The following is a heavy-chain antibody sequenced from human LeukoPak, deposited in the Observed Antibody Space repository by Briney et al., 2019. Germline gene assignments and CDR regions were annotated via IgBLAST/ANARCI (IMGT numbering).Heavy chain of an antibody. CDR3: ARGSSSGYDL. Sequence: SETLSLTCTVSGGSISSYHWSWIRQPPGKGLEWIGYIYYSGSTNYNPSLKSRVTISVDTSKNQFSLKLSSVTAADTALYYCARGSSSGYDLWGQGTLVTVSS. J-gene: IGHJ4*02. CDR1: GGSISSYH. D-gene: IGHD5-12*01. V-gene: IGHV4-59*01. CDR2: IYYSGST.